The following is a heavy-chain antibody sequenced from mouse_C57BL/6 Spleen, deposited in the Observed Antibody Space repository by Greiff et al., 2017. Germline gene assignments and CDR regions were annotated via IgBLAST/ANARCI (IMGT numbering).Heavy chain of an antibody. Sequence: DVKLVESGAGLVKPGGSLKLSCAASGFTFSSYAMSWVRQTPEKRLEWVAYISSGGDYIYYADTVKGRFTISRDNARNTLYLQMSSLKSEDTAMYYCTRDHGDYGSFDYWGQGTTLTVSS. D-gene: IGHD1-1*01. CDR3: TRDHGDYGSFDY. V-gene: IGHV5-9-1*02. J-gene: IGHJ2*01. CDR2: ISSGGDYI. CDR1: GFTFSSYA.